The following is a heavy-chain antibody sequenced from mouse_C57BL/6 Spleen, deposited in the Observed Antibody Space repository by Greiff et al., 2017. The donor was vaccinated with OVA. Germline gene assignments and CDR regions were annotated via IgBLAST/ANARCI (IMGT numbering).Heavy chain of an antibody. CDR3: ARSYYQGFAY. V-gene: IGHV1-55*01. J-gene: IGHJ3*01. Sequence: QVQLQQPGAELVKPGASVKMSCTASGYTFTSYWITWVQQRPGQGLEWVGDIYPGGGSTKYNDKFYSKATLTVDTYASTAYMQLRSLTSEDAAVYYCARSYYQGFAYWGQGTLVTVSA. CDR1: GYTFTSYW. CDR2: IYPGGGST. D-gene: IGHD2-1*01.